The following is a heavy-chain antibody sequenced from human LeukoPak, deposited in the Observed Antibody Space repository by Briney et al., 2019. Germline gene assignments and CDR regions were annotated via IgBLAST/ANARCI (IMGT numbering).Heavy chain of an antibody. J-gene: IGHJ4*02. D-gene: IGHD5-18*01. V-gene: IGHV3-21*01. CDR2: ISSSSSYI. CDR1: GFTFSSYS. CDR3: ARRFAGYTYGSSPGLDY. Sequence: GGSLRLSCAASGFTFSSYSMNWVRQAPGKGLEWVSSISSSSSYIYYADSVKGRFTISRDNAKKSLYLQRNSLRAEDTAAYYCARRFAGYTYGSSPGLDYWGQGTLVTVSS.